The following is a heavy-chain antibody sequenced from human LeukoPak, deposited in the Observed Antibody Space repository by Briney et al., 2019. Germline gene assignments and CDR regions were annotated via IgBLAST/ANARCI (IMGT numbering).Heavy chain of an antibody. CDR3: VKDGSSIVATSWFDP. J-gene: IGHJ5*02. CDR1: GFTFSSYA. V-gene: IGHV3-64D*06. D-gene: IGHD5-12*01. Sequence: PGGSLRLSCSASGFTFSSYAMHWVRQAPGKGLEYVSAISSNGGSTYYADSVKGRFTISRDNSKNTLYLQMSSLRAEDTAVYYCVKDGSSIVATSWFDPWGQGTLVTVSS. CDR2: ISSNGGST.